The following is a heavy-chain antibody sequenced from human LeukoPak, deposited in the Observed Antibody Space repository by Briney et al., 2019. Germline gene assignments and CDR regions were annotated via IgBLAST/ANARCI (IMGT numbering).Heavy chain of an antibody. CDR2: IYTSGST. V-gene: IGHV4-4*07. Sequence: SETLSLTCTVSGGSISSYYWSWIRQPAGKGLEWIGRIYTSGSTNYNPSLQSRVTMSVDTSKNQFSLKLSSVTAADTAVYYCARDKRYCGGDCYLLDYWGQGTLVTVSS. D-gene: IGHD2-21*02. J-gene: IGHJ4*02. CDR3: ARDKRYCGGDCYLLDY. CDR1: GGSISSYY.